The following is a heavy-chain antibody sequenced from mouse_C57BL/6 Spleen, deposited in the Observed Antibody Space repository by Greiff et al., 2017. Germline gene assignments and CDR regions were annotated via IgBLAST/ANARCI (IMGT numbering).Heavy chain of an antibody. Sequence: GGGLVQPKGSLKLSCAASGFSFNTYAMNWVRQAPGKGLEWVARIRSKSNNYATYYADSVKDRFTISRDDSESMRYLQMNNLKTEDTAMYYCVRHQYDGLLDYWGQGTTLTVSS. J-gene: IGHJ2*01. V-gene: IGHV10-1*01. D-gene: IGHD2-3*01. CDR2: IRSKSNNYAT. CDR1: GFSFNTYA. CDR3: VRHQYDGLLDY.